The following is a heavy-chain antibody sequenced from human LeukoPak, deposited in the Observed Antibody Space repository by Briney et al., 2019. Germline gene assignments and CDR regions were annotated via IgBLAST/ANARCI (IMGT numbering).Heavy chain of an antibody. Sequence: GGSLILSCAASGFTFSSYAMSWVRQAPRKGLEWVSIISGSGDNTHYADSVKGRFTISRDNAKNSLSLQMNSLRVEDTAVYYCVRDPSEASHPYYFDYWGQGTLVTVSS. CDR3: VRDPSEASHPYYFDY. CDR1: GFTFSSYA. CDR2: ISGSGDNT. D-gene: IGHD2-2*01. V-gene: IGHV3-23*01. J-gene: IGHJ4*02.